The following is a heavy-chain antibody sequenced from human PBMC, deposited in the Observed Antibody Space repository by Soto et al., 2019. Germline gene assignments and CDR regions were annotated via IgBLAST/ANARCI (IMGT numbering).Heavy chain of an antibody. J-gene: IGHJ3*02. Sequence: GGSLRVPWSAAGGTCGDHCGRWVRQEKGKGLEWVANIKQDGGDKYYVDSVKGRFTISRDNAKNSLYLQMNGLRAEDTAVYYCARDPPWDDDVFDIWGQGTMVTV. CDR3: ARDPPWDDDVFDI. CDR2: IKQDGGDK. CDR1: GGTCGDHC. V-gene: IGHV3-7*01. D-gene: IGHD1-1*01.